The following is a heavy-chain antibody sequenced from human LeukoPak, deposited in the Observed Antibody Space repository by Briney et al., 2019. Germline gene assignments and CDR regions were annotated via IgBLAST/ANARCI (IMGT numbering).Heavy chain of an antibody. CDR1: GFTFITYW. CDR3: ARVYGGRYSYGPAAVDY. V-gene: IGHV3-74*01. Sequence: GGSLRLSCAASGFTFITYWMHWVRQAPGKGLVWVSRINPDGSTTSYADSVKGRFTVSRDNAKNTLYLQMNSLRAEDTAVYYCARVYGGRYSYGPAAVDYWGQGTLVTVSS. CDR2: INPDGSTT. D-gene: IGHD5-18*01. J-gene: IGHJ4*02.